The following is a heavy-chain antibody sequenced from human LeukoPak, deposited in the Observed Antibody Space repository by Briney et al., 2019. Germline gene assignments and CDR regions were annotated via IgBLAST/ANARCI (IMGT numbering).Heavy chain of an antibody. J-gene: IGHJ5*02. CDR3: ARDFATKYYYDSSGYYDEVWFDP. D-gene: IGHD3-22*01. CDR1: GFTFSSYE. Sequence: GGSLRLSCAASGFTFSSYEMNWVRQAPGKGLEWVSYISSRGSTIYYADSVKGRFTISRDNAKNSLYLQMNSLRAEDTAVYYCARDFATKYYYDSSGYYDEVWFDPWGQGTLVTVSS. V-gene: IGHV3-48*03. CDR2: ISSRGSTI.